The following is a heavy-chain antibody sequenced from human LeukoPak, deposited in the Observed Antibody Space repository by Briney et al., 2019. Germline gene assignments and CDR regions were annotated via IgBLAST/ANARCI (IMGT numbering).Heavy chain of an antibody. CDR2: INHSGST. D-gene: IGHD3-22*01. CDR3: ARATATYYYGSSGYPS. J-gene: IGHJ5*02. V-gene: IGHV4-34*01. Sequence: SETLSLTCAVYGGSFSGYYWSWIRQPPGKGLEWIGEINHSGSTNYNPSLKSRVTISVDTSKNQFSLKLSSVTAADTAVYYCARATATYYYGSSGYPSWGQGTLVTVSS. CDR1: GGSFSGYY.